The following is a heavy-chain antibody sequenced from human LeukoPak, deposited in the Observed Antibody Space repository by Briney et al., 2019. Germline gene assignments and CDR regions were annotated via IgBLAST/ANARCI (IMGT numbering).Heavy chain of an antibody. D-gene: IGHD5-24*01. CDR3: ARASFQRWLQLGGD. V-gene: IGHV3-48*01. J-gene: IGHJ4*02. Sequence: GGSLRLSCAASGFTFSIYSMNWVRQAPGKGLEWVSYISTTSGTIYYADSVKGRFTISRDNAKNPLYLQMNSLRVEDTAVYHCARASFQRWLQLGGDWGQGTLVTVSS. CDR1: GFTFSIYS. CDR2: ISTTSGTI.